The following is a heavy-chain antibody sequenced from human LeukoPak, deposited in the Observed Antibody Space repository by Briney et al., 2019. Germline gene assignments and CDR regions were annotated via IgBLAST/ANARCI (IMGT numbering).Heavy chain of an antibody. CDR2: IYHSGST. CDR3: ARHGTSSSSCYDWFDP. D-gene: IGHD6-13*01. V-gene: IGHV4-38-2*01. CDR1: GYSISSGYY. Sequence: PSETLSLTCAVSGYSISSGYYWGWIRQPPGKGLEWIGSIYHSGSTYYNPSLKSRVTISVDTSKNQFSLKLSSVTAADTAVYYCARHGTSSSSCYDWFDPWGQRTLVTVSS. J-gene: IGHJ5*02.